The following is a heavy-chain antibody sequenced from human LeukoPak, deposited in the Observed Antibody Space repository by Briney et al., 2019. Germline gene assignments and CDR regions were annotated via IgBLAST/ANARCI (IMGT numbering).Heavy chain of an antibody. J-gene: IGHJ4*01. Sequence: PSETLTLTCTASGGSISITGYYWGWLRQPQGKGLEWVGSIYRSGSAYYKSSLTSRVTMSVDTSKKQFSLKMSSVTASDTAVYYCARHRGYSYGYLDYWGQEPWSPSPQ. V-gene: IGHV4-39*01. CDR2: IYRSGSA. CDR3: ARHRGYSYGYLDY. CDR1: GGSISITGYY. D-gene: IGHD5-18*01.